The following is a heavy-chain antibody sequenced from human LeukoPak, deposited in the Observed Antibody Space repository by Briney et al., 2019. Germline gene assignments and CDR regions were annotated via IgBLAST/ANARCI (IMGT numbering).Heavy chain of an antibody. J-gene: IGHJ4*02. Sequence: ASVKVSCKASGYTFTSYDINWVRQATGQGLEWMGWMNPNSGNTGYAQKFQGRVTMTRNTSISTAYMELSSLRAEDTAVYYCAKLNTYYYGSGDYWGQGTLVTVSS. V-gene: IGHV1-8*01. D-gene: IGHD3-10*01. CDR2: MNPNSGNT. CDR1: GYTFTSYD. CDR3: AKLNTYYYGSGDY.